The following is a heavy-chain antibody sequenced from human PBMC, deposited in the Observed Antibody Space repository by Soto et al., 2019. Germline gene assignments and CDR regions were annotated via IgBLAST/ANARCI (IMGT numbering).Heavy chain of an antibody. CDR1: GFSFGTYA. CDR2: ISASGGYT. CDR3: AKYPEYSVYYGTYFDY. D-gene: IGHD5-12*01. Sequence: EVQLLASGGGLVQPGGSLRLSCAASGFSFGTYAMGWVRRAPGKGLGWVPCISASGGYTSYADSVKGRFTISRDNSKNTLYLQMNSLTADDTAVYYCAKYPEYSVYYGTYFDYWGQGTLVTVSS. J-gene: IGHJ4*02. V-gene: IGHV3-23*01.